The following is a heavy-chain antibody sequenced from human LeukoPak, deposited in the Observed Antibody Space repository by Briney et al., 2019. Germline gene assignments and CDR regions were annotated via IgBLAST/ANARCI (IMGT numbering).Heavy chain of an antibody. CDR1: GGSFSGYY. CDR2: INHSGST. CDR3: ARGRKYSSGWYSF. Sequence: SETLSLTCAVYGGSFSGYYWSWIRQPPGKGLEWIGEINHSGSTNYNPSLKSRVTISVDTSTNQFSLKLSSVTAADTAVYYCARGRKYSSGWYSFWGQGTLVTVSS. J-gene: IGHJ4*02. V-gene: IGHV4-34*01. D-gene: IGHD6-19*01.